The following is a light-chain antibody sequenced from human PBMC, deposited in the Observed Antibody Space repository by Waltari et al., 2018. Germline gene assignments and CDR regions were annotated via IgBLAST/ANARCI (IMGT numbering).Light chain of an antibody. J-gene: IGKJ3*01. CDR2: DAF. Sequence: EIALTQSPATLSLSPGESATLSCRASQRVSHLAWYQHNPGQAPRLLIFDAFDRASGVPARFSGSGSGTDCTLIISSLEAEDSAIYYCQHRDNLGAFGPGTRVEI. CDR1: QRVSH. CDR3: QHRDNLGA. V-gene: IGKV3-11*01.